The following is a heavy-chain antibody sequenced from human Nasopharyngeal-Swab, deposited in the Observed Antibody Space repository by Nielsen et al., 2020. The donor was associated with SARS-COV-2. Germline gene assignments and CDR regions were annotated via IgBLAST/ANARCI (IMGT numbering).Heavy chain of an antibody. J-gene: IGHJ4*02. CDR2: FSGSSGKI. CDR3: AKDGGGWYTSGWYYFDY. CDR1: GFAFSSYA. D-gene: IGHD6-19*01. Sequence: GESLKISCAASGFAFSSYAMSWVRQTPGKGLEWVSSFSGSSGKIYYADYVKGRFTISRDTSKNTLYLQMNSLRADDTAVYYCAKDGGGWYTSGWYYFDYWGQGTLVTVSS. V-gene: IGHV3-23*01.